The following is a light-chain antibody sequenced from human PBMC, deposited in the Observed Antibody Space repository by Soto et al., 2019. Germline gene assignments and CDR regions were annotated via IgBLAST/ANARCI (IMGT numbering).Light chain of an antibody. V-gene: IGKV3-15*01. CDR3: QQYTNWPPNT. CDR2: RTS. Sequence: EIMMSQSPATLSVSPGERATLSCRASQSISSNLAWYQQKPGQAPRLLMFRTSSRATGFPARFSGSGSGTEFNLTISSLQPDDFATYYCQQYTNWPPNTFGQGTRLEI. J-gene: IGKJ5*01. CDR1: QSISSN.